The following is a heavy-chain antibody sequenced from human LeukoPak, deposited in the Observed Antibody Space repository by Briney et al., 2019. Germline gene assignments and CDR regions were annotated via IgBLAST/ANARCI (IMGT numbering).Heavy chain of an antibody. Sequence: SETLSLTCTVSGNSISSGDYYWSWIRQPAGKGLEWIGRIYTSGSTTYNPSLKSRVTISGDTSENQFSLKLSSVTTADTAMYYCARGPYGSGISNWFDSWGRGTLVIVSS. J-gene: IGHJ5*01. CDR3: ARGPYGSGISNWFDS. CDR2: IYTSGST. CDR1: GNSISSGDYY. D-gene: IGHD3-10*01. V-gene: IGHV4-61*02.